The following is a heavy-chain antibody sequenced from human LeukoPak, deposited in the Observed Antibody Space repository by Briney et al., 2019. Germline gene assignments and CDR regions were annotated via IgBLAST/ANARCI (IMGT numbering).Heavy chain of an antibody. J-gene: IGHJ5*02. V-gene: IGHV1-69*05. Sequence: SVKVSCKASGGTFSSYAISWVRQAPGQGLEWMGGIIPIFGTANYAQKFQGRVTITTDESTSTAYMELRSLRSDDTAVYYCARVWQQLVHFAVSWFDPWGQGTLVTVSS. CDR3: ARVWQQLVHFAVSWFDP. CDR2: IIPIFGTA. D-gene: IGHD6-13*01. CDR1: GGTFSSYA.